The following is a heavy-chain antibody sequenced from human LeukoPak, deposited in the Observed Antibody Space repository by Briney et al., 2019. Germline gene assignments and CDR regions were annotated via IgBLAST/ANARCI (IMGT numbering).Heavy chain of an antibody. J-gene: IGHJ4*02. D-gene: IGHD6-6*01. CDR1: GGSMITGGYY. Sequence: SETLSLTCTVSGGSMITGGYYWSWIRQPPGKGLEWIGYIYHSGSTYYNPSLKSRVTISVDRSKNQFSLKLSSVTAADTAVYYCARDHGSSPFSGVSYFAYWGQGTRSPSPQ. CDR2: IYHSGST. V-gene: IGHV4-30-2*01. CDR3: ARDHGSSPFSGVSYFAY.